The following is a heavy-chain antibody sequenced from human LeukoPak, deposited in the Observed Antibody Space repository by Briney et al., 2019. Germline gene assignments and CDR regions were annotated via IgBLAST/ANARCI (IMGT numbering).Heavy chain of an antibody. CDR1: GYSISSDNY. Sequence: PSETLSLTCTVSGYSISSDNYWGWIRQSPGQGLEWIGSISYSGTTYYNPSLKSRVTISVDTSKNHFSLKLRSVTAADTAIYYCAANSADYNTLGSSYKVWGQGTLVTVSS. V-gene: IGHV4-38-2*02. D-gene: IGHD3-10*01. CDR2: ISYSGTT. CDR3: AANSADYNTLGSSYKV. J-gene: IGHJ4*02.